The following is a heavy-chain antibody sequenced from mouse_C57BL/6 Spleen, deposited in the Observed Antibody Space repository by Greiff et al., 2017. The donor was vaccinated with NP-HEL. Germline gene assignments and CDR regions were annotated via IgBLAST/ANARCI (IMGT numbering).Heavy chain of an antibody. CDR2: IDPETGGT. Sequence: VQLVESGAELVRPGASVTLSCKASGYTFTDYEMHWVKQTPVHGLEWIGAIDPETGGTAYNQKFKGKAILTADKSSSTAYMELRSLTSEDSAVYYCTKGVLSDYWGQGTTLTVSS. J-gene: IGHJ2*01. CDR3: TKGVLSDY. CDR1: GYTFTDYE. V-gene: IGHV1-15*01. D-gene: IGHD2-14*01.